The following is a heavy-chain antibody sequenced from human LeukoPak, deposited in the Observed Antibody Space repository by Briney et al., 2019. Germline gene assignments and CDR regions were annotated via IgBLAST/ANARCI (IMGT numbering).Heavy chain of an antibody. D-gene: IGHD3-22*01. Sequence: GASAKVSCKASGYTFTGYYMHWVRQAPGQGLEWMGWINPNSGGTNYAQKFQGRVTMTRDTSISTAYMELSRLRSDDTAVYYCARDRITMIVVVTPPYGMDVWGQGTTVTVSS. CDR3: ARDRITMIVVVTPPYGMDV. CDR1: GYTFTGYY. V-gene: IGHV1-2*02. J-gene: IGHJ6*02. CDR2: INPNSGGT.